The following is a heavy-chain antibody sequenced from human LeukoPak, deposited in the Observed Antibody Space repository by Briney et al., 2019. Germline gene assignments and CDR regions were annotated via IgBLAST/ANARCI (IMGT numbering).Heavy chain of an antibody. CDR2: INHSGTT. CDR1: GGSFSGYY. V-gene: IGHV4-34*01. CDR3: ASSRSYYESSGWSYGMDV. J-gene: IGHJ6*02. Sequence: PSETLSLTCGVYGGSFSGYYWSWIRQFPGMGLDWIAEINHSGTTNYNPSFKSRVTISLDTSKNQFSLKLTSVTAADTAVYYCASSRSYYESSGWSYGMDVWGQGTTVTVSS. D-gene: IGHD3-22*01.